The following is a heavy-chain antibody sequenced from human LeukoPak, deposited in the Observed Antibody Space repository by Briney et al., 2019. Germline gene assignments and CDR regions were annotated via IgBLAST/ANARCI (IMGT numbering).Heavy chain of an antibody. V-gene: IGHV4-59*01. J-gene: IGHJ5*02. Sequence: SETLSLTCTVSGGSISSYYWSWLRQPPGKGLEWIGYIYYSGSTNYNPSLKSRVTISVDTSKNQFSLKLSSVTAADTAVYYCARGLGLAAAGFDPWGQGTLVTVSS. D-gene: IGHD6-13*01. CDR2: IYYSGST. CDR1: GGSISSYY. CDR3: ARGLGLAAAGFDP.